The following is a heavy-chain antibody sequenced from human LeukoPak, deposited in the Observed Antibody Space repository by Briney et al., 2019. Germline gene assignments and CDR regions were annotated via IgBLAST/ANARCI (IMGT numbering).Heavy chain of an antibody. Sequence: ASVKVSCKASGYTFTGYYMHWVRQAPGQGLEWMGWINPNSGGTSYAQKFQGRVTMTRDTSISTAYMELSRLRSDDTAVYYCARDSSGWYGWFDPWGQGTLVTVSS. D-gene: IGHD6-19*01. V-gene: IGHV1-2*02. CDR2: INPNSGGT. J-gene: IGHJ5*02. CDR1: GYTFTGYY. CDR3: ARDSSGWYGWFDP.